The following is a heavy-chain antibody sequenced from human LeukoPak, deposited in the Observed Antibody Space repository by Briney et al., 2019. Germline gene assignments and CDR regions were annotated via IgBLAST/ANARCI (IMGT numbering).Heavy chain of an antibody. J-gene: IGHJ5*02. D-gene: IGHD6-19*01. CDR3: ARHIAVAGTAWFDP. Sequence: SETLSLTCTVSGGSISSSSYYWGWIRQPPGKGLEWIGSIYYSGSTYYNPPLKSRVTISVDTSKNQFSLKLSSVTAADTAVYYCARHIAVAGTAWFDPWGQGTLVTVSS. CDR2: IYYSGST. CDR1: GGSISSSSYY. V-gene: IGHV4-39*01.